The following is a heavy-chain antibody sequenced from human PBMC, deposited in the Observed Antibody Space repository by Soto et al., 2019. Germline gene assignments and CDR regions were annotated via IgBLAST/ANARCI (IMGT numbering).Heavy chain of an antibody. J-gene: IGHJ6*02. CDR3: ATARVVPAAMWAASRVRSYYYYYGMDV. D-gene: IGHD2-2*01. CDR2: INPNSGGT. Sequence: ASVKVSCKASGYTFTGYYMHGVGRAPLQGLDWMGCINPNSGGTNYAQKFQGRVTMTRDTSISTAYMELSRLRSDDTAVYYCATARVVPAAMWAASRVRSYYYYYGMDVWGQGTTVTVSS. V-gene: IGHV1-2*02. CDR1: GYTFTGYY.